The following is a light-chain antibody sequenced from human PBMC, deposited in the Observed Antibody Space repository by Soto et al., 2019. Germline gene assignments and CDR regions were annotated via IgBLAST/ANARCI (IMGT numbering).Light chain of an antibody. CDR2: DAS. J-gene: IGKJ2*01. V-gene: IGKV1-5*01. CDR3: QQYKNMYT. Sequence: DIRMTQSPSTLSASVGDRVTITCQASQSITGWLAWYQQKAGKAPKLLIYDASSLETGVPSRFRGSGSGTEYILTISGLQPDDVATYYCQQYKNMYTFGQGTKLEIK. CDR1: QSITGW.